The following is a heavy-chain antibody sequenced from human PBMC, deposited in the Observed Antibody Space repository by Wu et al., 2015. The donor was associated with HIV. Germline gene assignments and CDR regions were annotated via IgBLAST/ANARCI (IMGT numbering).Heavy chain of an antibody. CDR1: GYTSTSYG. J-gene: IGHJ3*02. V-gene: IGHV1-18*01. D-gene: IGHD3-22*01. CDR3: ARVMDYYDSSGYAFDM. CDR2: ISTYNGNT. Sequence: QVQLVQSGAEVKRPGASVKVSCKASGYTSTSYGISWARQAPGQGLEWMGWISTYNGNTNYSQNFQGRVIMITDTSTSTAYMELRNLRSDDTAVYYCARVMDYYDSSGYAFDMWGHGTMVTVSS.